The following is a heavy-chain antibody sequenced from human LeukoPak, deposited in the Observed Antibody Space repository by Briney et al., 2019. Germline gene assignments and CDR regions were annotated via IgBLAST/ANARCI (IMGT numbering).Heavy chain of an antibody. J-gene: IGHJ4*02. CDR1: GFTVSSNY. CDR2: IYSGGST. D-gene: IGHD6-13*01. CDR3: ARDGGSSSWYAFDY. V-gene: IGHV3-53*01. Sequence: GGSLRLSCAASGFTVSSNYMSWVRQAPGKGREGGSVIYSGGSTYYADSVKGRFTISTDNSKNTLYLQMNSLRAEDTAVYYCARDGGSSSWYAFDYWGQGTLVTVSS.